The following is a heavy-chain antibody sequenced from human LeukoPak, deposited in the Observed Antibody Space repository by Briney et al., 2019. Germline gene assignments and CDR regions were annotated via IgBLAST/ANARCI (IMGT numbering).Heavy chain of an antibody. Sequence: ASVKVSCKASGYTFTGSYMHWVRQAPGQGLEWMGWMNPNSGNTGYAQKFQGRVTITRNTSISTAYMELSSLRSEDTAVYYCARGLVYYYDSSGYWTFGYWGQGTLVTVSS. CDR1: GYTFTGSY. V-gene: IGHV1-8*03. D-gene: IGHD3-22*01. CDR3: ARGLVYYYDSSGYWTFGY. J-gene: IGHJ4*02. CDR2: MNPNSGNT.